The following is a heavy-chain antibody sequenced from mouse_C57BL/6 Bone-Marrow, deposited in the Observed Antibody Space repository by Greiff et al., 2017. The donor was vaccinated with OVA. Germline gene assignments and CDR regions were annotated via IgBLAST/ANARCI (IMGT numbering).Heavy chain of an antibody. V-gene: IGHV10-1*01. Sequence: EVQLVESGGGLVQPKGSLKLSCAASGFSFNTYAMNWVRQAPGKGLEWVARIRSKSNNYATYYADSVKDRFTISRDDSESMLYLQMNNLKTEDTAMYYCVRHEAVVARGWYFDVWGTGTTVTVSS. D-gene: IGHD1-1*01. J-gene: IGHJ1*03. CDR1: GFSFNTYA. CDR3: VRHEAVVARGWYFDV. CDR2: IRSKSNNYAT.